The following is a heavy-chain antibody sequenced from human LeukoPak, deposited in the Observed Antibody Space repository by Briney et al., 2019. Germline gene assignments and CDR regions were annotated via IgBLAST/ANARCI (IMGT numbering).Heavy chain of an antibody. CDR2: ISGDGTRT. CDR1: GLTISNHW. J-gene: IGHJ4*02. Sequence: PGGSLRLSCAVSGLTISNHWMHWVRQAPGKGLVWVGLISGDGTRTSYTDPVKGRFTISRDNVKNTLYLQMNSLGAEDTAVYYCAPAESGWGQGTLVTVSS. D-gene: IGHD6-25*01. CDR3: APAESG. V-gene: IGHV3-74*01.